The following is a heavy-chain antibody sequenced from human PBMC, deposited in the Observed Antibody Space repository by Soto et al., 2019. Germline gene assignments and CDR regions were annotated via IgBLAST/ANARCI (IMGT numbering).Heavy chain of an antibody. D-gene: IGHD3-16*01. V-gene: IGHV3-15*01. J-gene: IGHJ4*02. CDR2: SKSRADGGTA. CDR3: ATLWGNLGAFDY. Sequence: EVQLVESGGVLVKPGGSLRLSCAASGFTFSNAWMSWVRQAPGNGLEWVGRSKSRADGGTADHAAAVKGRFAISRDDSKNTLDLQMNSLKTEDTAVYYCATLWGNLGAFDYWGQGTMVTVSS. CDR1: GFTFSNAW.